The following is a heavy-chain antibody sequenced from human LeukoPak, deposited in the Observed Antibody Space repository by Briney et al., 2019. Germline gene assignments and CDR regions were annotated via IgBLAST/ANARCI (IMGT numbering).Heavy chain of an antibody. CDR1: GGSISSGSYY. D-gene: IGHD6-19*01. CDR2: IYTSGST. J-gene: IGHJ5*02. Sequence: SQTLSLTCTVSGGSISSGSYYWSWIRQPAGKGLEWIGRIYTSGSTNYNPSLKSRVTISVDTSKNQFSLKLSSVTAADTAVYYCARGAVAGTRHWFDPWGQGTLVTVSS. V-gene: IGHV4-61*02. CDR3: ARGAVAGTRHWFDP.